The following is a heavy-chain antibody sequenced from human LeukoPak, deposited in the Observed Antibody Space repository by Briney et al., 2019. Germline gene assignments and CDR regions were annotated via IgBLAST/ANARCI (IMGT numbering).Heavy chain of an antibody. CDR2: IGHVAGDI. CDR3: ARDPYTGSMFDY. CDR1: GFTFTSVS. D-gene: IGHD1-1*01. V-gene: IGHV3-21*01. Sequence: GESLRLSCVTSGFTFTSVSMSWVRQAPGKGLEWVAFIGHVAGDIFYGDSVKGRFNISRDDAKGSVHLQMNSLTVDDTAVYFCARDPYTGSMFDYWGHGTLVTVSS. J-gene: IGHJ4*01.